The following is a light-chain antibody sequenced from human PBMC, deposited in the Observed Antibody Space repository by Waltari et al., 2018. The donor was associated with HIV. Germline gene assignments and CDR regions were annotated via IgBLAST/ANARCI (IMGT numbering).Light chain of an antibody. CDR2: EVI. CDR1: SSDVGGYNY. Sequence: QSALTQPASVSGSPGQSITISCTGTSSDVGGYNYVSWYQQHPGKAPKLMIYEVINRPSGVFNRFSGSKSGNTASLTISGLQADDEADYYCSSYTSSSPLVVFGGGTKLTVL. CDR3: SSYTSSSPLVV. V-gene: IGLV2-14*01. J-gene: IGLJ2*01.